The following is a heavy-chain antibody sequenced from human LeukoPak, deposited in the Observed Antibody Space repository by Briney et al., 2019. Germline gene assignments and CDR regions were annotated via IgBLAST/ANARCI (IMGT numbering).Heavy chain of an antibody. Sequence: SETLSLTCTVSGGSISTYYWSWIRQPPGKGLEWIGYIYYSGSTNYNPSLKSRVTISVDTSKNQFSLKLSSVTAADTAVYYCAREYCSSTSCSYLAFDIWGQGTMVTVSS. CDR1: GGSISTYY. CDR2: IYYSGST. V-gene: IGHV4-59*01. J-gene: IGHJ3*02. CDR3: AREYCSSTSCSYLAFDI. D-gene: IGHD2-2*01.